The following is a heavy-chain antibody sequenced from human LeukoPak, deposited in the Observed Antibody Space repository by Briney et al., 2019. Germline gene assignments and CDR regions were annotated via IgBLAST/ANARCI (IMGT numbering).Heavy chain of an antibody. CDR3: ARKSPYDFWSGYYYDYYYYGMDV. J-gene: IGHJ6*02. Sequence: SETLSLTCTVSGGSISSYYWSWIPQPPGKGLEWIGYIYYSGSTNYNPSLKSRVTISVDTSKNQFSLKLSSVTAADTAVYYCARKSPYDFWSGYYYDYYYYGMDVWGQGTTVTVSS. CDR2: IYYSGST. D-gene: IGHD3-3*01. V-gene: IGHV4-59*01. CDR1: GGSISSYY.